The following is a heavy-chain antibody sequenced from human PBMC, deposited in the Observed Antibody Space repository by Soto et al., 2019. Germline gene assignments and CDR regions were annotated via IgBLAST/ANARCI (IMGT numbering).Heavy chain of an antibody. Sequence: LRLSCAASGFTFSNYDMNWVRQAPGKGLEWVAVISYDGSKKFYADSVKGRFTFSRDNSKNTLYLQMNSLRPEDTAVYYCARGLMGYCSGGSCYYGMDVWGQGTTVTVSS. CDR1: GFTFSNYD. V-gene: IGHV3-30-3*01. J-gene: IGHJ6*02. CDR3: ARGLMGYCSGGSCYYGMDV. D-gene: IGHD2-15*01. CDR2: ISYDGSKK.